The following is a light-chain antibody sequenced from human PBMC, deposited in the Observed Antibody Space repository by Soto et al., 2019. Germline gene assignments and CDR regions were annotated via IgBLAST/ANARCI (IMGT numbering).Light chain of an antibody. V-gene: IGKV3-15*01. Sequence: EIVMTQSPATLSVSPGKRITLSCRASESLFGFLAWYQHKPGQAPRLLIYGVSTKATGVPARFSGSGSATDFTLTITSLQSDDSAVYYCQSYNDWPFAFGQGTKLDI. CDR1: ESLFGF. CDR3: QSYNDWPFA. J-gene: IGKJ2*01. CDR2: GVS.